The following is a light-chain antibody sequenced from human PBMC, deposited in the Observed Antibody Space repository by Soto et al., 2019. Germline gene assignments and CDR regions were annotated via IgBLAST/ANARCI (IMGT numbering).Light chain of an antibody. CDR3: QQLNSYPLT. J-gene: IGKJ4*01. CDR2: AAS. CDR1: QGIRSS. V-gene: IGKV1-9*01. Sequence: IQLTQSPSSLSASVGDRVTITCRASQGIRSSLAWYQQKPGKSPQLLIYAASTLQSGVPARFTGSGSGTDFTLTISSLQPEDFATYHCQQLNSYPLTFGGGTKVEIK.